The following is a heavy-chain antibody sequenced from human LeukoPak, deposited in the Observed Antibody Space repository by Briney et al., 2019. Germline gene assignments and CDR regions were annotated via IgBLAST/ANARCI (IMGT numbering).Heavy chain of an antibody. CDR2: IYYSGST. J-gene: IGHJ4*02. D-gene: IGHD3-22*01. CDR1: GGSISSGGYS. V-gene: IGHV4-61*08. Sequence: SETLSLTCAVSGGSISSGGYSWSWLRQPPGKGLEWIGYIYYSGSTNYNPSLKSRVTISVDTSKNQFSLKLSSVTAADTAVYYCARRVGYDSSGYEFDYWGQGTLVTVSS. CDR3: ARRVGYDSSGYEFDY.